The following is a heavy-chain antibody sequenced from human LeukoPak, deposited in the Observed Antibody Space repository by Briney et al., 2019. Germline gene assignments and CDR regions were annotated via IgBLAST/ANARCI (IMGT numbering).Heavy chain of an antibody. CDR3: ARRYYDSSGYFPPYYYYMDV. CDR2: MNPNSGNT. Sequence: GASVKVSCKASGYTFTSYDINWVRQATGQGLEWMGWMNPNSGNTGYAQKFQGRVTMTRNTSISTAYMELSSLRSEDTAVYYCARRYYDSSGYFPPYYYYMDVWGKGTTVTVSS. CDR1: GYTFTSYD. J-gene: IGHJ6*03. V-gene: IGHV1-8*01. D-gene: IGHD3-22*01.